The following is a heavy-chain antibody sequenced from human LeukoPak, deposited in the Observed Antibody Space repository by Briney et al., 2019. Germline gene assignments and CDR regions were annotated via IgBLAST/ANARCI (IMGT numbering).Heavy chain of an antibody. J-gene: IGHJ5*02. D-gene: IGHD3-3*01. CDR2: ISYDGSNK. V-gene: IGHV3-30*04. CDR1: GFTFSSYA. Sequence: GRSLRLSCAASGFTFSSYAMHWVRQAPGKGLEWVAVISYDGSNKYYADSVKGRFTISRDNSKNTLYLQMNSLRAEDTAVYYCARVPGGRFLEWLPPRFDPWGQGTLVTVSS. CDR3: ARVPGGRFLEWLPPRFDP.